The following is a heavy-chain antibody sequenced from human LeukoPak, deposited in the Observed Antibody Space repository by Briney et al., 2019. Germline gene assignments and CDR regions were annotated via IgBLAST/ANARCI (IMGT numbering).Heavy chain of an antibody. V-gene: IGHV4-59*01. CDR3: ARARQWLPWYFDL. CDR2: IYYSGST. Sequence: PSETLSLTCAVSGGSISSYYWSWIRQPPGKGLEWIGYIYYSGSTNYNPSLKSRVTISVDTSKNQFSLKLSSVTAADTAVYYCARARQWLPWYFDLWGRGTLVTVSS. D-gene: IGHD3-22*01. J-gene: IGHJ2*01. CDR1: GGSISSYY.